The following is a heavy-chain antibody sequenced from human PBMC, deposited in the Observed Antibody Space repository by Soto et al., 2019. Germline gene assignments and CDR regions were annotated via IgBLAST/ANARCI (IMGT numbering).Heavy chain of an antibody. CDR2: IKSKTDGGTT. Sequence: VQLVESGGGLVKPGGSLRLSCAASGFTFTNAWMNWVRQAPGKGLEWVGRIKSKTDGGTTDYAAPVKGRFTISRDDSKNTLDLQMNSLNTEDTAVYYCATNPNAAMVAIGIRPWGQGTLVTVSS. J-gene: IGHJ5*02. CDR3: ATNPNAAMVAIGIRP. CDR1: GFTFTNAW. V-gene: IGHV3-15*07. D-gene: IGHD5-18*01.